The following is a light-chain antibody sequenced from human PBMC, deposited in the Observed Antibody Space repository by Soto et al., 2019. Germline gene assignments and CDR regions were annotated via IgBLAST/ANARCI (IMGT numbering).Light chain of an antibody. Sequence: EIVMTQSPATLSLSPGERATLSCRASQSVGKYLVWYQQKPGQAPRLLIYDASNRATGIPARFSGSGSGTGFTLTISSLEPEDFAVYYCQQRGNRPPWTFGQGTKVDI. V-gene: IGKV3-11*01. CDR1: QSVGKY. J-gene: IGKJ1*01. CDR2: DAS. CDR3: QQRGNRPPWT.